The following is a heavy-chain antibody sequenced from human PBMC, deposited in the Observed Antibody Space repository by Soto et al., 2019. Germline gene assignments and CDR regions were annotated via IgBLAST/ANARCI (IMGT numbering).Heavy chain of an antibody. V-gene: IGHV4-34*01. CDR3: ARGLRITMIVVPPGMDF. CDR1: GRSFIGYY. Sequence: SETLSLTCAVYGRSFIGYYWSWIRQPPGKGLEWIGEINHSGSTNYNPSLKSRVTISVDTSKNQFSLKLSSVTAADTAVYYCARGLRITMIVVPPGMDFWGQGTTVT. J-gene: IGHJ6*02. D-gene: IGHD3-22*01. CDR2: INHSGST.